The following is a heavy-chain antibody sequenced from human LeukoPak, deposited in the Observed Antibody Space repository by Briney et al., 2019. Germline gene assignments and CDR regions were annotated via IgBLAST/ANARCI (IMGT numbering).Heavy chain of an antibody. Sequence: GESLKISCKGSGYSFTSYWIGWVRQMPGKGLEWMGIIYPGDSDTRYSPSFQGQVTISADKSISTAYPQWSSLKASDTAMYYCARPYGSGSYLYYFDYWGQGTLVTVSS. CDR2: IYPGDSDT. V-gene: IGHV5-51*01. J-gene: IGHJ4*02. D-gene: IGHD3-10*01. CDR3: ARPYGSGSYLYYFDY. CDR1: GYSFTSYW.